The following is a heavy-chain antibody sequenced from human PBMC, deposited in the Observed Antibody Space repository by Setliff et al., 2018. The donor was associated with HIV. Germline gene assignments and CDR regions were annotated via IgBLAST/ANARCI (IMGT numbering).Heavy chain of an antibody. J-gene: IGHJ4*02. Sequence: ASVKVSCKASGYAFTSYDIHWLRQATGQGLEWMGWMNPNSGNTGYAQKFQGRVTITRKTSISTAFMELSSLRSEDTAVYYCARGYSGYDSYYFDYWGQGTLVTVSS. CDR1: GYAFTSYD. V-gene: IGHV1-8*03. CDR2: MNPNSGNT. CDR3: ARGYSGYDSYYFDY. D-gene: IGHD5-12*01.